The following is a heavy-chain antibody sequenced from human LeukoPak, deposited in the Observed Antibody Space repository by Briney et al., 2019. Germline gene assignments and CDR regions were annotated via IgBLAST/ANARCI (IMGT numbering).Heavy chain of an antibody. Sequence: ASVKVSCKASGYTFTSYAMHWVRQAPGQRLEWMGWINAGNGNTKYSQKFQGRVTITRDTSASTAYMELSSLRSEDTAMYYCARDIVVVPAAMRGEEYYYYGMDVWGQGTTVTVSS. D-gene: IGHD2-2*01. CDR1: GYTFTSYA. V-gene: IGHV1-3*01. CDR3: ARDIVVVPAAMRGEEYYYYGMDV. CDR2: INAGNGNT. J-gene: IGHJ6*02.